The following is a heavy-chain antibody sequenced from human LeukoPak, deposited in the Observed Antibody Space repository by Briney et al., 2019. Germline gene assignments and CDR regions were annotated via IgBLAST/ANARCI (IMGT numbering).Heavy chain of an antibody. CDR1: GDSISSTSYY. D-gene: IGHD2-21*02. Sequence: SETLSLTCIVSGDSISSTSYYWAWIRQPPGKGLEWIGMIFYSGSAYYTPSLRGRVTLSVDTSRNQFSLNLISVTAADTGVNFCARQQSDTSLFDPWGQGTLVTVSS. J-gene: IGHJ5*02. V-gene: IGHV4-39*01. CDR2: IFYSGSA. CDR3: ARQQSDTSLFDP.